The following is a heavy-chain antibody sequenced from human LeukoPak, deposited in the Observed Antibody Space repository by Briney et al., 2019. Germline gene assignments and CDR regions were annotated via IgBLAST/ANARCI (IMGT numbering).Heavy chain of an antibody. D-gene: IGHD6-19*01. J-gene: IGHJ6*03. CDR2: IRYDGSNK. V-gene: IGHV3-30*02. Sequence: GGSLRLSCAASGFTFSSYWMHWVRQAPGKGLEWVAFIRYDGSNKYYADSVKGRFTISRDNSKNTLYLQMNSLRAEDTAVYYCAKDQLAVASYYYYMDVWGKGTTVTISS. CDR1: GFTFSSYW. CDR3: AKDQLAVASYYYYMDV.